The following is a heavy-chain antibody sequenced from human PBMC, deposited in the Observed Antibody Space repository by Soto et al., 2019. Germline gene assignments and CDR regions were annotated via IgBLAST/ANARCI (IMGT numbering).Heavy chain of an antibody. V-gene: IGHV3-48*01. D-gene: IGHD4-17*01. CDR2: ISISSSTI. J-gene: IGHJ4*02. CDR3: AKTYGDYDFYFDY. CDR1: GFTFSSYS. Sequence: EVQLVESGGGLVQPGGSLRLSCAASGFTFSSYSMNWVRQAPGKGLEWVSYISISSSTIYYADSVKGRFTISRDNAKNSLDLQMNSLRAEDTAVYYCAKTYGDYDFYFDYCGQGTLVTVSS.